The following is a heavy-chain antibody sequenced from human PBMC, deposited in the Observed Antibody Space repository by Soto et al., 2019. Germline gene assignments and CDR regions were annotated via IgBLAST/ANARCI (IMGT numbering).Heavy chain of an antibody. J-gene: IGHJ4*02. CDR3: ARDRGMRGMARQFDY. D-gene: IGHD3-10*01. Sequence: QVQLQESGPGLVKPSQTLSLTCTVSGGSISSGGYYWSWIRQHPGKGLEWIGYIYYSGSTYYNPSLKSRVTISVDPSKNQFSLKLSSVTAADTAVYYCARDRGMRGMARQFDYWGQGTLVTVSS. CDR2: IYYSGST. CDR1: GGSISSGGYY. V-gene: IGHV4-31*03.